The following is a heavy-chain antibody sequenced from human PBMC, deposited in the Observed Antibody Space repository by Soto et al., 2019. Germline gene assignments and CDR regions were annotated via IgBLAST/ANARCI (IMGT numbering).Heavy chain of an antibody. D-gene: IGHD2-2*01. V-gene: IGHV3-53*04. CDR2: IYSGGST. Sequence: EVQLVESGGGLVQPGGSLRLSCAASGFTVSSNYMSWVRQAPGKGLEWVSVIYSGGSTYYADSVKGRFTISRHNSKNTLYLQMNSLRAEDTAVYYCARDALYCCSTSCYMDVWGKGATVTVSS. J-gene: IGHJ6*04. CDR3: ARDALYCCSTSCYMDV. CDR1: GFTVSSNY.